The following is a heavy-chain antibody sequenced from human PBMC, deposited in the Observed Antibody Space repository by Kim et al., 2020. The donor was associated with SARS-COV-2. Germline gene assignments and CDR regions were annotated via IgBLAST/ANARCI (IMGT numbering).Heavy chain of an antibody. CDR2: ISYDGSNK. V-gene: IGHV3-30*18. J-gene: IGHJ6*02. Sequence: GGSLRLSCAASGFTFSSYGMHWVRQAPGKGLEWVAVISYDGSNKYYADSVKGRFTISRDNSKNTLYLQMNSLRAEDTAVYYCAKTLGELLYLWGMDVWGQGTTVTVSS. CDR1: GFTFSSYG. CDR3: AKTLGELLYLWGMDV. D-gene: IGHD3-10*01.